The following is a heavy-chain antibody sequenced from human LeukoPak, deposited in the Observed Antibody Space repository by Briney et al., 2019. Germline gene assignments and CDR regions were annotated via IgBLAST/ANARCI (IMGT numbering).Heavy chain of an antibody. J-gene: IGHJ5*02. CDR2: IYYSGST. V-gene: IGHV4-39*07. CDR1: GGSISSSSYY. Sequence: SETLSLTCTVSGGSISSSSYYWGWIRQPPGKGLEWIGSIYYSGSTYYNPSLKSRVTISVDTSKNQFSLKLSSVTAADTAVYYCARRRNIGRGWFDPWGQGTLVTVSS. CDR3: ARRRNIGRGWFDP. D-gene: IGHD2/OR15-2a*01.